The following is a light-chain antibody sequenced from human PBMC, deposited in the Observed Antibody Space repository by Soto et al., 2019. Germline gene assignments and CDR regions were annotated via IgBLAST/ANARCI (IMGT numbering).Light chain of an antibody. CDR1: SSDVGSYNL. J-gene: IGLJ1*01. V-gene: IGLV2-23*02. CDR2: EVS. Sequence: QSALTQPASVSGSPGQSITISCTGTSSDVGSYNLVSWYQQHPGKAPKLMIYEVSKRPSGVSNRFSGSKSGNTASLTISGLQAEDEADYYCCSYAGSSTYVFRTG. CDR3: CSYAGSSTYV.